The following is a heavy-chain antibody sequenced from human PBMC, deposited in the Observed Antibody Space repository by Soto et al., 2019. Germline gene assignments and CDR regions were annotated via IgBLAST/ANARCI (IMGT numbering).Heavy chain of an antibody. J-gene: IGHJ4*02. D-gene: IGHD5-12*01. CDR1: GFTFSSYL. CDR2: IKQDGSEK. V-gene: IGHV3-7*01. Sequence: EVQLVESGGGLVQPGGSLRLSCAASGFTFSSYLMSWVRQAPGKGLEWVANIKQDGSEKYYVDSVKGRFTISRDNAKNSLYLQMNSLRAEDTAVYYGARVSRRDGYNAVWGQGTLVTVSS. CDR3: ARVSRRDGYNAV.